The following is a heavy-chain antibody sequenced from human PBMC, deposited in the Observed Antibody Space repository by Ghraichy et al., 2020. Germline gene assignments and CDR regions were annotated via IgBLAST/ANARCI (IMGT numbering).Heavy chain of an antibody. J-gene: IGHJ6*02. CDR2: IKQDGSEK. CDR1: NFSFSSFW. D-gene: IGHD6-6*01. CDR3: ARRIAARPGYHYYAMDV. V-gene: IGHV3-7*03. Sequence: GESLNISCAASNFSFSSFWMSWVRQAPGKGLDWVANIKQDGSEKYYVDSVKGRFTISRDNAKKSLYLQMNSLRVEDTAVYFCARRIAARPGYHYYAMDVWGQGTTVTVSS.